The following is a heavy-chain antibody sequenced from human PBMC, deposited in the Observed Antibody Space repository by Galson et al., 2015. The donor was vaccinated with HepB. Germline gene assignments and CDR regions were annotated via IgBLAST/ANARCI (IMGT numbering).Heavy chain of an antibody. V-gene: IGHV3-23*01. CDR1: RFSFSSYA. J-gene: IGHJ4*02. CDR2: ISASGSST. D-gene: IGHD6-13*01. Sequence: SLRLSCAGSRFSFSSYAMSWVRQAPGKGLEWVSAISASGSSTYYADSVKGRFTISRDNPDNTLYLQMSSLRAGDTAVYYCAKHGSSWSYYFDYWGQGTLVTVSS. CDR3: AKHGSSWSYYFDY.